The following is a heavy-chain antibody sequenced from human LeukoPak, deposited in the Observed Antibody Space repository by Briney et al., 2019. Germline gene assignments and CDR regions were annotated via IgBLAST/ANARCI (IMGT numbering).Heavy chain of an antibody. J-gene: IGHJ1*01. D-gene: IGHD6-19*01. CDR1: GYSFTSYW. Sequence: GESLKISCKGSGYSFTSYWIGWVRQMPGKGLEWMGIIYPGDSDTRYSPSFQGQVTISADKSISTAYLQWSSLKASDTAMYYCARSSGWYDSVEYFQHWGQGTLVTVSS. CDR2: IYPGDSDT. CDR3: ARSSGWYDSVEYFQH. V-gene: IGHV5-51*01.